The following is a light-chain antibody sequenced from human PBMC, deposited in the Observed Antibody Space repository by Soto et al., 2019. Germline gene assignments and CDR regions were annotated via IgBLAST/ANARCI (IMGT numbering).Light chain of an antibody. CDR3: SQYTSTIIRQTV. J-gene: IGLJ7*01. V-gene: IGLV2-14*01. CDR1: SSDVGGYNY. Sequence: QSVLTQPASVSGSPGQSITISCTGTSSDVGGYNYVSWYQQHPGKAPKFIIYDVSNRPSGVSNRFSGSKSGNTASLTISGLQAEDDVDYFCSQYTSTIIRQTVFG. CDR2: DVS.